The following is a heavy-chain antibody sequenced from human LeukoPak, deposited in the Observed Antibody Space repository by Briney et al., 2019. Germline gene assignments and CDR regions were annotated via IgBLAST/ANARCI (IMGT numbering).Heavy chain of an antibody. Sequence: PGGSLRLSYAASRFTFSSDLMNWVRQAPGKGLDWVSRINSDGSSTTYADSVKGRFTISRDNAENTLYLQMNSLRAEDTAVYYCARQLRGWSNDYWGQGTLVTVSS. CDR2: INSDGSST. CDR1: RFTFSSDL. V-gene: IGHV3-74*01. J-gene: IGHJ4*02. CDR3: ARQLRGWSNDY. D-gene: IGHD3-16*01.